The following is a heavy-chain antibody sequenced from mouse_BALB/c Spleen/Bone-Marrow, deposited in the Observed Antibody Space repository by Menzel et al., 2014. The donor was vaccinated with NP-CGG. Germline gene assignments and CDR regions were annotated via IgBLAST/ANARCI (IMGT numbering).Heavy chain of an antibody. J-gene: IGHJ4*01. CDR1: GFTFSSFG. V-gene: IGHV5-17*02. CDR3: ARSTMITTVYYYAMDY. D-gene: IGHD2-4*01. CDR2: ISSGSSTI. Sequence: DVMLVESGGGLVQPGGSRKVSCAASGFTFSSFGMHWVRQAPEKGLEWVAYISSGSSTIYYADTVKGRFTISRDNPKNTLFLQMTSLRSEDTAMYYCARSTMITTVYYYAMDYWGQGTSVTVSS.